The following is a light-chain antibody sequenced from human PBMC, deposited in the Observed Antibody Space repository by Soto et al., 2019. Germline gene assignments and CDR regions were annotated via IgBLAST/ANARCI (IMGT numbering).Light chain of an antibody. CDR1: SSDVGGYNY. CDR2: EVS. V-gene: IGLV2-14*01. CDR3: ISYTSSFYV. J-gene: IGLJ1*01. Sequence: QSALTQPASVSGSPGQSITISCTGTSSDVGGYNYVSWYQQHPGKAPKLMIYEVSNRPSGVSNRFSGSKSGNTASLTISGLQAEDEADYYCISYTSSFYVFGTGTKLTVL.